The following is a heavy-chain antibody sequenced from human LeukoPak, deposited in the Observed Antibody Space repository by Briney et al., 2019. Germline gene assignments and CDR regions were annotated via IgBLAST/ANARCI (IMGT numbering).Heavy chain of an antibody. D-gene: IGHD3-10*01. Sequence: GGSLRLSCVGSGFTFSSYAMAWVRQAPGKGLEWVSRIDSNGANTYYADSVKGRFTISRDNSKNTLSLQMDSLRAEDTAVYYCARRSSNYFDFWGQGTLVTVSS. CDR2: IDSNGANT. V-gene: IGHV3-23*01. CDR3: ARRSSNYFDF. J-gene: IGHJ5*01. CDR1: GFTFSSYA.